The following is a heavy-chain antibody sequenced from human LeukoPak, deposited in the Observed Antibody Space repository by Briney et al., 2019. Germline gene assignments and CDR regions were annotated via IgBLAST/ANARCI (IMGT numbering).Heavy chain of an antibody. CDR2: IKQDGSEK. Sequence: GGSLRLSCAASGFIFSSYWMSWVRQAPGKGLEWVANIKQDGSEKYYVDSVKGRFTISRDNAKNSLYLQMNSLRAEDTAVYYCARASVAVARDYWGQGTLVTISS. D-gene: IGHD6-19*01. J-gene: IGHJ4*02. CDR1: GFIFSSYW. V-gene: IGHV3-7*05. CDR3: ARASVAVARDY.